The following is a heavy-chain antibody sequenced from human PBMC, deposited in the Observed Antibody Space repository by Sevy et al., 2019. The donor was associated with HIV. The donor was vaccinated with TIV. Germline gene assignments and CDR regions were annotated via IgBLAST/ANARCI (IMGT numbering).Heavy chain of an antibody. D-gene: IGHD3-22*01. CDR2: ISYDGSNK. V-gene: IGHV3-30-3*01. J-gene: IGHJ4*02. CDR1: GFTFSSYA. Sequence: GSLRLSCAASGFTFSSYAMHWVRQAPGKGLEWVAVISYDGSNKYYADSVKGRFTISRDNSKNTLYLQMNSLRAEDTAVYYCARPSTLIYDSSPTDYWGQGTLVTVSS. CDR3: ARPSTLIYDSSPTDY.